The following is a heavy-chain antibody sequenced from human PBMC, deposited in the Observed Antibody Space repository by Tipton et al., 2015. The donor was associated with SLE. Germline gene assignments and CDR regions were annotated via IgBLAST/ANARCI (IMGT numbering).Heavy chain of an antibody. D-gene: IGHD2-15*01. CDR2: ISSSGSTI. J-gene: IGHJ4*02. CDR3: ARLGSYCSGGSCYSFVDY. Sequence: SLRLSCAASGFTFSSYEMNWVRQAPGKGLGWVSYISSSGSTIYYADSVKGRFTISRDNAKNSLYLQMNSLRAEDTAVYYCARLGSYCSGGSCYSFVDYWGQGTLVTVSS. CDR1: GFTFSSYE. V-gene: IGHV3-48*03.